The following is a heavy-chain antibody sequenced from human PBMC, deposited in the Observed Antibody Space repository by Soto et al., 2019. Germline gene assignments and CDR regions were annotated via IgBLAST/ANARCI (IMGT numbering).Heavy chain of an antibody. V-gene: IGHV4-31*03. CDR1: GGSISSGGYY. D-gene: IGHD2-21*02. Sequence: QVQLQESGPGLVKPSQTLSLTCTVSGGSISSGGYYWSWIRQHPGKGLEWIGYIYYSGSTYYNPSLKSRVTISVDSSKNQFSLKLSSVTAADTAVYYCARVCGGDCHYCMDVWGQGTTVTVSS. J-gene: IGHJ6*02. CDR2: IYYSGST. CDR3: ARVCGGDCHYCMDV.